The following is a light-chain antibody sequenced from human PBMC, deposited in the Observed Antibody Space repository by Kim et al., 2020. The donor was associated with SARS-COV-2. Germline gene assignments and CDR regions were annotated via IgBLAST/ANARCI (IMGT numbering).Light chain of an antibody. CDR2: RDS. Sequence: VAPGQTASITCGGNNNGSKNVHWDQPKPGQAPVVVIYRDSNRPSGSPRRFSGYDSGNTATLTIRRARAGDEADYYCQVWYSSTVVFGGGTKLTVL. J-gene: IGLJ2*01. CDR3: QVWYSSTVV. V-gene: IGLV3-9*01. CDR1: NNGSKN.